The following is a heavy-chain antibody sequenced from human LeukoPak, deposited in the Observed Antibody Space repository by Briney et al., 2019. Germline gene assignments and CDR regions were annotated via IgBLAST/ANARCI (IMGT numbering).Heavy chain of an antibody. CDR3: ARDKTHFTDF. CDR2: IWYDGRNK. J-gene: IGHJ4*02. D-gene: IGHD3-3*02. V-gene: IGHV3-33*01. CDR1: GFNFRSYG. Sequence: PGGSLRLSCAASGFNFRSYGMHWVRQAPGKGLEWVAVIWYDGRNKFYADSVKGRFTISRDNSKNTVNLQMNSLTAEDTAVYYCARDKTHFTDFWGQGTLVTVSS.